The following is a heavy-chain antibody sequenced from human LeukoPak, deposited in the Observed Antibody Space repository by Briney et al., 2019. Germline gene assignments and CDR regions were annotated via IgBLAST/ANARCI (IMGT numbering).Heavy chain of an antibody. D-gene: IGHD3-22*01. CDR2: IYSGGST. V-gene: IGHV3-53*01. CDR1: GLTVSSNC. CDR3: ARRAGDYSHPYDY. J-gene: IGHJ4*02. Sequence: TGGSLRLSCAASGLTVSSNCMSWVRQAPGKGLEWVSFIYSGGSTYYTGSVKGRFTISRDNSKNTLYLQMNSLRAEDTAVYYCARRAGDYSHPYDYWGQGILVTVSS.